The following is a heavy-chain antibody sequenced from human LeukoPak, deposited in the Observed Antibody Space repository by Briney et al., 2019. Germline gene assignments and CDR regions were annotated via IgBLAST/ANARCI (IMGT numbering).Heavy chain of an antibody. D-gene: IGHD6-19*01. Sequence: PSETLSLTCSVSGASISSSTYYWGWIRQPPGKGLEWIGSISNSGNTYYNSSLKSRVTISFNTSANQFSLKLSSVTAADTAVYYCARGHLVGGWFKYDTFDIWGQATMVTVSS. CDR3: ARGHLVGGWFKYDTFDI. V-gene: IGHV4-39*07. CDR1: GASISSSTYY. CDR2: ISNSGNT. J-gene: IGHJ3*02.